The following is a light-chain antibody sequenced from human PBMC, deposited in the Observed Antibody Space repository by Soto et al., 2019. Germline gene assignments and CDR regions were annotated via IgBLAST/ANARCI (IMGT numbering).Light chain of an antibody. CDR3: QQYGSSPLT. Sequence: EIVLTQSPGTLSLSPGERATISCRASQSVSSSYLAWYQQKPGQAPRLLIYGASSRATGIPDRFSGSWSGTDFTLTISRLEPADFAVYYCQQYGSSPLTFGPGTKVDIK. CDR2: GAS. CDR1: QSVSSSY. V-gene: IGKV3-20*01. J-gene: IGKJ3*01.